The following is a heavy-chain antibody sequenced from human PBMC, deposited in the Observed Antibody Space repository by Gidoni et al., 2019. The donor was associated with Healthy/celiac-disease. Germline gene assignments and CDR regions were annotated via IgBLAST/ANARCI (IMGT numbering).Heavy chain of an antibody. D-gene: IGHD1-26*01. CDR3: AAAERSSSSVGATLDFDY. Sequence: RGQRLEWIGWIVVGSGNTNYAQKFQERVTITRDMSTSTAYMELSSLRSEDTAVYYCAAAERSSSSVGATLDFDYWGQGTLVTVSS. CDR2: IVVGSGNT. V-gene: IGHV1-58*01. J-gene: IGHJ4*02.